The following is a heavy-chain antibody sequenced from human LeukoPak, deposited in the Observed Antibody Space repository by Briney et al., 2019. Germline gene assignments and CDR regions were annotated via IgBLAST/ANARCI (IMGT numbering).Heavy chain of an antibody. CDR3: ARVYDLWGQSPSYFDY. CDR1: GYTFTSYG. J-gene: IGHJ4*02. V-gene: IGHV1-18*01. Sequence: ASVKVSCKASGYTFTSYGISWVRQAPGQGLEWMGWISAYNGNTNYAQKLQGRVTMTTDTSTSTAYMELRSLRSDDTAVYYCARVYDLWGQSPSYFDYWGQGTLVTVSS. D-gene: IGHD3-3*01. CDR2: ISAYNGNT.